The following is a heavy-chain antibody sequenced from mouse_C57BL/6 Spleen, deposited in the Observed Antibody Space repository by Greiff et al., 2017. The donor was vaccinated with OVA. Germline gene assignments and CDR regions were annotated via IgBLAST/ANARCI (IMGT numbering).Heavy chain of an antibody. CDR1: GYTFPEYL. Sequence: VQLQQSGAELVKPGASVKLSCKASGYTFPEYLLHWVTRRSGQGLAWIGWFYPGSGGIKYIEKFKDKATLTADKSSSTVYMELSRLTSEDSAVYFCARHLYYGNWYFDVWGTGTTVTVSS. CDR2: FYPGSGGI. CDR3: ARHLYYGNWYFDV. J-gene: IGHJ1*03. D-gene: IGHD2-1*01. V-gene: IGHV1-62-2*01.